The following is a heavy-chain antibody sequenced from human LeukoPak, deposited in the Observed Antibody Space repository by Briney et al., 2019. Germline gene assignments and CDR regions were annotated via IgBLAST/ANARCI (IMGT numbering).Heavy chain of an antibody. J-gene: IGHJ4*02. Sequence: GGSLRLSCAASGFTFSSYAMSWVRQAPGKGLEWVANIKQHGSEKYYVDSVKGRFTISRDNAKNSLYLQMNSLRAEDTAVYYCASAIPADRFDYWGQGTLVTVSS. V-gene: IGHV3-7*01. D-gene: IGHD2-2*01. CDR3: ASAIPADRFDY. CDR2: IKQHGSEK. CDR1: GFTFSSYA.